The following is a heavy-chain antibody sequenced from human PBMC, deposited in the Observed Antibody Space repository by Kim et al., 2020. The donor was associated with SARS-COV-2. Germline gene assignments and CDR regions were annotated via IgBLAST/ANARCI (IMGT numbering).Heavy chain of an antibody. CDR3: ARHDWFDP. V-gene: IGHV3-53*01. CDR1: GFTVSADH. Sequence: GGSLRLSCAASGFTVSADHMSWVRQAPGKELEWVSLIFSDRRTFYADSVKGRFTISRVDSRNTVYLQMNSLRPEDTAAYYCARHDWFDPWGHGTQVTVS. CDR2: IFSDRRT. J-gene: IGHJ5*02.